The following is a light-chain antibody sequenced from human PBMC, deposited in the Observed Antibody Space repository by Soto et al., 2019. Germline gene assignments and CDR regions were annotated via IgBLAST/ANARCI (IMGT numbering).Light chain of an antibody. V-gene: IGLV2-14*01. J-gene: IGLJ1*01. CDR1: SSDVGNYNY. CDR2: GVS. CDR3: SSFTSSNTHV. Sequence: QSALTQPASVSGSPGQSINISCTGTSSDVGNYNYVSWYQHHPGKAPKLLISGVSNRPSGISNRFSGSKSGNTASLTISGLQAEDEGHYYCSSFTSSNTHVFGTGTKVTVL.